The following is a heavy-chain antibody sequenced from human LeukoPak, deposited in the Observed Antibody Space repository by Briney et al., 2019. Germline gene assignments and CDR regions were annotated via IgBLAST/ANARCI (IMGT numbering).Heavy chain of an antibody. CDR1: GGSISSGGHY. Sequence: SQTLSLTCTVSGGSISSGGHYWSWIRQPPGKGLEWIGYIYYSGSTNYNPSLKSRVTILVDTSKNQFSLKLSSVTAADTAAYYCARESPDYYDSSGYYFDYWGQGTLVTVSS. CDR2: IYYSGST. J-gene: IGHJ4*02. CDR3: ARESPDYYDSSGYYFDY. D-gene: IGHD3-22*01. V-gene: IGHV4-61*08.